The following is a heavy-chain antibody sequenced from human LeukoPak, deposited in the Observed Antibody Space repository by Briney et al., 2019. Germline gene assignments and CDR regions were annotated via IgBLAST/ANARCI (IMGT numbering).Heavy chain of an antibody. CDR3: ARGQAAAGTKEYFQH. CDR2: IYTSGST. D-gene: IGHD6-13*01. CDR1: GGSISSDSYY. J-gene: IGHJ1*01. V-gene: IGHV4-61*02. Sequence: SETLSLTCTVSGGSISSDSYYWSWIRQPAGKGLEWIGRIYTSGSTNYNPSLKSRVTISVDTSKNQFSLKLSSVTAADTAVYYCARGQAAAGTKEYFQHWGQGTLVTVSS.